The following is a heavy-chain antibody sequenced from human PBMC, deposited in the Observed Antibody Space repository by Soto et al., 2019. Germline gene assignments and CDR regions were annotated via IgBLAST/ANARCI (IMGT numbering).Heavy chain of an antibody. CDR1: GYSFTSYW. V-gene: IGHV5-10-1*01. CDR2: IDPSDSYT. D-gene: IGHD1-26*01. CDR3: ARVVPGSYPGFDY. J-gene: IGHJ4*02. Sequence: GESLKISCKGSGYSFTSYWISWVRQMPGKGLEWMGRIDPSDSYTNYSPSFQGRVTITRDTSASTAYMELSSLRSEDTAVYYCARVVPGSYPGFDYWGQGTLVTVSS.